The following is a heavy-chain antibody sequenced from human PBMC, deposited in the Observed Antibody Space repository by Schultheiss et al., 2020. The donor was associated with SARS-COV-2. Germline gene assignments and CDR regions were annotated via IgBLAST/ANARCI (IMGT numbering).Heavy chain of an antibody. V-gene: IGHV4-61*10. CDR1: GGSISSGSYY. Sequence: SETLSLTCTVSGGSISSGSYYWSWIRQPAGKGLEWIGYIYYSGSTYYNPSLKSRVTISVDTSKNQFSLKLSSVTAADTAVYYCACANLVATTFDYWGQGTLVTVSS. CDR3: ACANLVATTFDY. CDR2: IYYSGST. D-gene: IGHD5-12*01. J-gene: IGHJ4*02.